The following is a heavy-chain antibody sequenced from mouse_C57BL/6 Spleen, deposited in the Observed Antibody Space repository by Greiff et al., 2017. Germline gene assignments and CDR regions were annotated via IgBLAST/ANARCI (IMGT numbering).Heavy chain of an antibody. J-gene: IGHJ1*03. CDR3: TRECD. Sequence: VQLVESGAELVRPGASVTLSCKASGYTFTDYEMHWVKQTPVHGLEWIGAIDPETGGTAYNQKFKGKAILTADKSSSTAYMELRSLTSEDSAVYYCTRECDWGTGTTVTVSS. CDR1: GYTFTDYE. CDR2: IDPETGGT. V-gene: IGHV1-15*01.